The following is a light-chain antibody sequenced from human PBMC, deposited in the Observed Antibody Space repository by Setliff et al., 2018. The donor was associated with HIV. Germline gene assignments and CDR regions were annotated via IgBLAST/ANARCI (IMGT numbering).Light chain of an antibody. CDR2: DVN. Sequence: QSVLTQTRSVSGSPGQSITISCTGTSSDVGTYKYVSWYQQYPGKAPKLMIYDVNKRPSGVPDRFPGSKSGNSASLIISGLQAEDEADYYCCSYAGSYNLYVFGSGTKV. CDR1: SSDVGTYKY. V-gene: IGLV2-11*01. J-gene: IGLJ1*01. CDR3: CSYAGSYNLYV.